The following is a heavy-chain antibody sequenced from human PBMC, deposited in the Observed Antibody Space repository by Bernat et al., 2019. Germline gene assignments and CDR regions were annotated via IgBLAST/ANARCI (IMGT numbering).Heavy chain of an antibody. D-gene: IGHD6-13*01. CDR2: INSDGSST. V-gene: IGHV3-74*01. J-gene: IGHJ4*02. Sequence: EVQLVESGGGLVQPGGSLRLSCAASGFTFSSYWMHWVRQAPGKGLVWVSRINSDGSSTSYADSVKGRFTISRDNAKNTLYLQMNSLRAEDTAVYYCARVEQQLVRSRALDYWGQGTLVTVSS. CDR3: ARVEQQLVRSRALDY. CDR1: GFTFSSYW.